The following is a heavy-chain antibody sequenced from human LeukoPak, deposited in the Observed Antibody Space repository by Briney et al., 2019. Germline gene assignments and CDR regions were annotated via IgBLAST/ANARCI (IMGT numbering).Heavy chain of an antibody. CDR3: AKDSTGVTDY. V-gene: IGHV3-30*18. J-gene: IGHJ4*02. CDR1: GFTFSSYG. Sequence: PGGSLRLSCAASGFTFSSYGMRWVRQAPGKGLEWVAVISYDGSNKYYADSVKGRFTISRDNSKNTLYLQMNSLRAEDTAVYYCAKDSTGVTDYWGQGTLVTVSS. CDR2: ISYDGSNK. D-gene: IGHD3-10*01.